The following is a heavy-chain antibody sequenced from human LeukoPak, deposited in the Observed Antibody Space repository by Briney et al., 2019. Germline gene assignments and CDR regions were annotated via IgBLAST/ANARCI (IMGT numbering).Heavy chain of an antibody. CDR3: ARDSNERCSSTSCYFPDAFDI. CDR2: IYSGGST. Sequence: PGGSLRLSCAASGFTVSSNYMSWVRQAPGKGLEWVSVIYSGGSTYYADSVKGRFTISRDNSKNTLYLQMNSLRAEDTAVYYCARDSNERCSSTSCYFPDAFDIWGQGTMVTVSS. D-gene: IGHD2-2*01. J-gene: IGHJ3*02. CDR1: GFTVSSNY. V-gene: IGHV3-66*01.